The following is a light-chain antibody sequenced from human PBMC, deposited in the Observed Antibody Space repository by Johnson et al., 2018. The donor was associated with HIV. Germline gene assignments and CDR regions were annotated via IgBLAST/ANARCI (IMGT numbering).Light chain of an antibody. CDR3: GTWDSSLSRGG. CDR2: ENN. J-gene: IGLJ1*01. CDR1: SSNIGDNY. V-gene: IGLV1-51*02. Sequence: QSVLTQPPSVSAAPGQKVTISCSGSSSNIGDNYVSWYQQLPGTGPKLLIYENNKRPSGIPDRLSGSKSGTSATLGITGLQTGDEADYYCGTWDSSLSRGGLGTGTKVTVL.